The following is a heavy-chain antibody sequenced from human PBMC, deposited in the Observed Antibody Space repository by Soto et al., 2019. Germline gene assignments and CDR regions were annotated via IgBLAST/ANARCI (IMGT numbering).Heavy chain of an antibody. D-gene: IGHD3-22*01. CDR1: DGAISISSYC. J-gene: IGHJ3*02. V-gene: IGHV4-39*01. CDR3: ARHKTPCDSSGYYYGDGAFDI. CDR2: IYYSWST. Sequence: SETMSLTYTFADGAISISSYCWGWIRQPPWNGLEWIGSIYYSWSTYYNPSRKSRVTIAVYTSKNQFSLKLSSVTAADTAVYYCARHKTPCDSSGYYYGDGAFDIWGQGTMVTLSS.